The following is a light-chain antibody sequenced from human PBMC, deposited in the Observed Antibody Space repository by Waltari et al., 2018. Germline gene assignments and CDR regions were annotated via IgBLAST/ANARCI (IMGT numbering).Light chain of an antibody. CDR1: SSDVGSYHY. V-gene: IGLV2-14*01. CDR3: SSYTSSSTPWV. Sequence: QSALTQPASVSGSPGQSLTVSCTGTSSDVGSYHYVSWYQQHPDKAPKLMIYEVSNRPSGVSNRFSGSKSGNTASLTISGLQAEDEADYYCSSYTSSSTPWVFGGGTKVTVL. CDR2: EVS. J-gene: IGLJ3*02.